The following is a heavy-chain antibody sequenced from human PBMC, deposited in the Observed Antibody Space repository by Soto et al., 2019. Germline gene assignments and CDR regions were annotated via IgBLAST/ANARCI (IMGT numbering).Heavy chain of an antibody. V-gene: IGHV4-59*08. CDR3: ARQGRYNWFDP. CDR1: GGSISSYY. CDR2: IYYSGST. J-gene: IGHJ5*02. Sequence: PSETLSLTCTVSGGSISSYYWSWIRQPPGKGLERIGYIYYSGSTNYNPSLKSRVTISVDTSKNQFSLKLSSVPAADTAVYYCARQGRYNWFDPWGQGTLVTVSS.